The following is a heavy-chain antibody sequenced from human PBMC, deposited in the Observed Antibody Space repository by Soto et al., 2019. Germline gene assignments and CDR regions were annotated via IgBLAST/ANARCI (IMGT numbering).Heavy chain of an antibody. V-gene: IGHV3-48*01. Sequence: GGSLRLSCAASGFTFSSYSMNWVRQAPGKGLEWVSYISSSSSTIYYADSVKGRFTISRDNAKNSLYLQMNSLRAEDTAVYYCASGVVNARRLNSHVYWGQGTLVTVSS. CDR3: ASGVVNARRLNSHVY. D-gene: IGHD2-15*01. J-gene: IGHJ4*02. CDR2: ISSSSSTI. CDR1: GFTFSSYS.